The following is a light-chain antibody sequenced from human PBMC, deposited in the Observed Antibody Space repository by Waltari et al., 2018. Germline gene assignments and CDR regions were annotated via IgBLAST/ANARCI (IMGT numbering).Light chain of an antibody. CDR2: SND. CDR1: SSNIGSHT. Sequence: QSVLTQPPSASGTPGQRVTISCSGTSSNIGSHTVNWYQQLPGTAPKLLIYSNDGRPSGVPDRVSGSKSGTSASLAISGLQSEDEADYYCATWDDSLNGLSLSGLVVFGGGTKLTVL. J-gene: IGLJ2*01. CDR3: ATWDDSLNGLSLSGLVV. V-gene: IGLV1-44*01.